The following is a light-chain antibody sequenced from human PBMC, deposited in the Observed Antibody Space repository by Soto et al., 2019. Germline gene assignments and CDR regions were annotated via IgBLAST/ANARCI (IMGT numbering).Light chain of an antibody. CDR1: SGSIASNS. Sequence: NFMLTQPHSVSESPGKPVTISCTRSSGSIASNSVQWYQQRPGSAPTTVIYEDNQRPSGVPDRFSGSIDSSSNSASLTISGLTTEDESDYYCQSYDTNSVVFGGGTKVTVL. CDR2: EDN. J-gene: IGLJ2*01. V-gene: IGLV6-57*04. CDR3: QSYDTNSVV.